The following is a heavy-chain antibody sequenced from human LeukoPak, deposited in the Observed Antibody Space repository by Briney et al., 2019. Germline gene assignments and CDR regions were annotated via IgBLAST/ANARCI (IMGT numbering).Heavy chain of an antibody. J-gene: IGHJ4*02. D-gene: IGHD5-12*01. CDR2: IIPILGIA. V-gene: IGHV1-69*04. CDR1: GGTFSSYA. CDR3: ARDSSDYDTFEDY. Sequence: GASVKVSCKASGGTFSSYAISWVRQAPGQGLEWMGRIIPILGIANYAQKFQGRVTITADKSTSTAYMELSSLRSEDTAVYYCARDSSDYDTFEDYWGQGTLVTVSS.